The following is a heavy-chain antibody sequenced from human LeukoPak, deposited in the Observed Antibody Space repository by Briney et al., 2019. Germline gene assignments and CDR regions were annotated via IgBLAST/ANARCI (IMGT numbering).Heavy chain of an antibody. J-gene: IGHJ6*02. CDR2: ISSSGSTI. V-gene: IGHV3-48*03. Sequence: GGSLRLSCAASGFTFSSYEMNWVRQAPGKGLEWVSYISSSGSTIYYADSVEGRFTISRDNAKNSLYLQMNSLRAEDTAVYYCARADKVSPEYDFWSGPYIPSYYYGMDVWGQGTTVTVSS. CDR1: GFTFSSYE. CDR3: ARADKVSPEYDFWSGPYIPSYYYGMDV. D-gene: IGHD3-3*01.